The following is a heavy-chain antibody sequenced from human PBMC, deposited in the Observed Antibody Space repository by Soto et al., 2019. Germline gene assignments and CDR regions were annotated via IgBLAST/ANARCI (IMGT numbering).Heavy chain of an antibody. J-gene: IGHJ5*02. CDR3: ARAPWSSSWYILSPDENWFDP. Sequence: QVQLVQSGAEVKKPGASVKVSCKASGYTFTSYAMHWVRQAPGQRLEWMGWINAGNGNTKYSQKFQGRVTITRDTSASTAYMELSSLRSEDTAVYYCARAPWSSSWYILSPDENWFDPWGQGTLVTVSS. CDR1: GYTFTSYA. V-gene: IGHV1-3*01. D-gene: IGHD6-13*01. CDR2: INAGNGNT.